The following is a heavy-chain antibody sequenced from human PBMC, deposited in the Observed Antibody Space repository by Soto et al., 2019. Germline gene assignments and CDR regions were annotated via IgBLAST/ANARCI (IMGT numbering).Heavy chain of an antibody. CDR3: ARVSTSGRQQLYLSYYYYYGMDV. D-gene: IGHD6-13*01. J-gene: IGHJ6*02. V-gene: IGHV1-18*01. CDR2: ISAYNGNT. Sequence: GASVKVSCQASGYTFTSYGISWVRQAPGQGLEWMGWISAYNGNTNYAQKLQGRVTMTTDTSTSTAYMELRSLRSDDTAVYYCARVSTSGRQQLYLSYYYYYGMDVWGQGTTVTVSS. CDR1: GYTFTSYG.